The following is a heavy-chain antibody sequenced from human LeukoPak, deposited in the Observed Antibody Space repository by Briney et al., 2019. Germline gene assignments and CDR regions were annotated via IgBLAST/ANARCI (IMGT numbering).Heavy chain of an antibody. Sequence: GGSLRLSCAASEFTVSNNYLSWVRQAPGKGPEWVSVIYSGGATHYADSVKGRFTISRDNSKNTVYLQMNSLRAEDTAVYYCAKDRYYYGSGTLDYWGQGTLVTVSS. CDR1: EFTVSNNY. CDR3: AKDRYYYGSGTLDY. V-gene: IGHV3-53*01. D-gene: IGHD3-10*01. J-gene: IGHJ4*02. CDR2: IYSGGAT.